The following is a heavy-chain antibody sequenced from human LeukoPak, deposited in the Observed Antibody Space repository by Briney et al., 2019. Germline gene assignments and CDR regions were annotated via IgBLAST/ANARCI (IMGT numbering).Heavy chain of an antibody. Sequence: GGSLRLSCAASGYTFSSYGMHWVRQAPGKGLEWVADIWFDGKNEHFADSVKGRFTISRDNSKNTMYLQINSLRAEDTAVYYCARDRHCANGVCHSPPGMDVWGQGTTVTVSS. CDR3: ARDRHCANGVCHSPPGMDV. CDR1: GYTFSSYG. D-gene: IGHD2-8*01. V-gene: IGHV3-33*01. CDR2: IWFDGKNE. J-gene: IGHJ6*02.